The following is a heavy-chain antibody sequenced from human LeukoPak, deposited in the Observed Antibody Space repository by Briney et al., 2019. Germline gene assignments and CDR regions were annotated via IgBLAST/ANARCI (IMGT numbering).Heavy chain of an antibody. D-gene: IGHD1-26*01. Sequence: GGSLRLSCAASGFTLTSDSMNWVRQAPGKGLEWISYISSGATTTYYADSVKGRFTISRDNAGNSFYLQINSLRVDDTAVYYCAKGTVGAKYWGQGTLVIVSS. CDR3: AKGTVGAKY. V-gene: IGHV3-48*04. CDR2: ISSGATTT. CDR1: GFTLTSDS. J-gene: IGHJ4*02.